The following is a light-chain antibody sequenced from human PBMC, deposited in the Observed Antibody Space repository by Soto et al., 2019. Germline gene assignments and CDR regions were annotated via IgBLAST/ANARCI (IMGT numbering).Light chain of an antibody. Sequence: QSALTQPASVSGSPGQSITISCTGTSSTVGGFNVVSWYQQHPGKAPKVIIYEGIKRPSGVSNRFSGSNSGSTASLTTSGLQAEDEADYYCCSYVGATTYVFGTGTKVTV. CDR2: EGI. V-gene: IGLV2-23*01. J-gene: IGLJ1*01. CDR3: CSYVGATTYV. CDR1: SSTVGGFNV.